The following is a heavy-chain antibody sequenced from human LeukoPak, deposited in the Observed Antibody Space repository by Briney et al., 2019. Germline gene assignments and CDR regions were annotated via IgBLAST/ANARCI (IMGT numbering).Heavy chain of an antibody. CDR2: ISGSGGST. J-gene: IGHJ4*02. Sequence: PGGSLRLSCAASGFTFSSYAMSWVRQAPGKGLEWVSAISGSGGSTYYADSVKGRFTISRDNSKNTLYLQMNSLRAEDTAVYYCAKDPRAYYHDSSGYYYSHYWGQGTLVTVSS. CDR1: GFTFSSYA. CDR3: AKDPRAYYHDSSGYYYSHY. V-gene: IGHV3-23*01. D-gene: IGHD3-22*01.